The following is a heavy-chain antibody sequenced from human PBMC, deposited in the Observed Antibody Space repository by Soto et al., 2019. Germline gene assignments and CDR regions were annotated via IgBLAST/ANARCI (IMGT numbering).Heavy chain of an antibody. J-gene: IGHJ6*02. D-gene: IGHD2-21*02. V-gene: IGHV4-39*01. CDR2: IYYSGST. CDR1: GGSISSSSYY. Sequence: KPSETLSLTCTVSGGSISSSSYYWGWIRQPPGKGLEWIGSIYYSGSTYYNPSLKSRVTISVDTSKNQFSLKLSSVTAADTAVYYCSAHVVVTAIPDYYYYYGMDVWGQGTTVTSP. CDR3: SAHVVVTAIPDYYYYYGMDV.